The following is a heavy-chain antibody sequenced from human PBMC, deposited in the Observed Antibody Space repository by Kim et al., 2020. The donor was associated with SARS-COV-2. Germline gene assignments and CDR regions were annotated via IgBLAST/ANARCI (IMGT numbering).Heavy chain of an antibody. Sequence: GESLKISCKGSGYSFTSYWIGWVRQMPGKGLEWMGIIYPGDSDTRYSPSFQGQVTISADKSISTAYLQWSSLKASDTAMYYCARLRFGELLSGYYYYYYGMDVWGQGTTVTVSS. CDR1: GYSFTSYW. CDR3: ARLRFGELLSGYYYYYYGMDV. V-gene: IGHV5-51*01. J-gene: IGHJ6*02. D-gene: IGHD3-10*01. CDR2: IYPGDSDT.